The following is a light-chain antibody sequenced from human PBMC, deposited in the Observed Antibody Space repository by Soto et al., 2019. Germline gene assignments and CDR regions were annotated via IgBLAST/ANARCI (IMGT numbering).Light chain of an antibody. J-gene: IGLJ2*01. CDR3: APWDVILNGHVV. V-gene: IGLV1-44*01. CDR1: RSNIGSNT. Sequence: QSVLTQPPSESGTPGQRVTISCSGSRSNIGSNTVNWYQQVPGTAPKFLIYSNNQRPSGVPKRFSGSKSGTSASLAISGLQSEDAADYGSAPWDVILNGHVVFAGGTKLTVL. CDR2: SNN.